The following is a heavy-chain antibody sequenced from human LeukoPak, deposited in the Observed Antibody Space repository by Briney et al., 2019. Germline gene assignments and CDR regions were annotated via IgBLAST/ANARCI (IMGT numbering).Heavy chain of an antibody. CDR1: GFTFSSYG. V-gene: IGHV3-30*09. CDR3: ARDLAYCGGDCFYFDY. Sequence: GGSLRLSCAASGFTFSSYGIHWVRQAPGKGLEWVALISYDGSKKYYADSVKGRFAISRDNSKNTMYLQMNSLRAEDTAVYYCARDLAYCGGDCFYFDYWGQGTLVTVSS. D-gene: IGHD2-21*02. J-gene: IGHJ4*02. CDR2: ISYDGSKK.